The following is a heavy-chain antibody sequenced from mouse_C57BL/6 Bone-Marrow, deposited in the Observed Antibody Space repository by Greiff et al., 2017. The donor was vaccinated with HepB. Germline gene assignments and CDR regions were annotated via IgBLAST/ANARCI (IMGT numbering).Heavy chain of an antibody. CDR3: ARDPPIYYGNCGGSSYWYFDV. CDR1: GYTFTSYW. CDR2: IHPNSGST. J-gene: IGHJ1*03. D-gene: IGHD2-1*01. Sequence: QVQLQQPGAELVKPGASVKLSCKASGYTFTSYWMHWVKQRPGQGLEWIGMIHPNSGSTNYNEKFKSKATLTVDKSSSTAYMQLSSLTSEDSAVYYCARDPPIYYGNCGGSSYWYFDVWGTGTTVTVSS. V-gene: IGHV1-64*01.